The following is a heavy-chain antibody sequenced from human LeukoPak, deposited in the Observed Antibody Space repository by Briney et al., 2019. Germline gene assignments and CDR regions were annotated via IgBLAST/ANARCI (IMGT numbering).Heavy chain of an antibody. V-gene: IGHV3-23*01. Sequence: KPGGSLRLSCAASGSTFSNYAMSWVRQAPGKGLEWVSGITGSGGSTFYADSVKGRFTISRDNSKNTLYLQMNSLRAEDTAVYYCAKLDCSGSSCYQFNCWGQGTLVTVSS. J-gene: IGHJ4*02. D-gene: IGHD2-15*01. CDR2: ITGSGGST. CDR3: AKLDCSGSSCYQFNC. CDR1: GSTFSNYA.